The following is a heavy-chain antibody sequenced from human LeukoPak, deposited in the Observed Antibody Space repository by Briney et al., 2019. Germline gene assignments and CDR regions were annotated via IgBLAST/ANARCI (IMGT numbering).Heavy chain of an antibody. CDR3: SRDGGMVGYQDY. CDR1: GFTLRADW. D-gene: IGHD5-18*01. Sequence: PGGSLRLSCVASGFTLRADWFHSVRQVPGKGPVWVSRINSDDTITNYAGFVMGRFTISRDNAKNTVYLQMNSLRAEDTAIYYCSRDGGMVGYQDYWGQGTLVTVSS. V-gene: IGHV3-74*01. J-gene: IGHJ4*02. CDR2: INSDDTIT.